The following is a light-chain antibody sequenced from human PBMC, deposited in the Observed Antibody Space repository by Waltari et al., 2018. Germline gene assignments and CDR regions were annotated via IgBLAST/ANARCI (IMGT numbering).Light chain of an antibody. V-gene: IGKV3-20*01. CDR1: QSVSSSY. Sequence: EIVLTQSPGTLSLSPGERATLSCRASQSVSSSYLAWYQQKPGQAPRVLIHGASNRATGIPDRVSGSGSGTDSTLTISRLEPEDFAVYYCQQYGSSPWTFGQGTKVEIK. CDR2: GAS. CDR3: QQYGSSPWT. J-gene: IGKJ1*01.